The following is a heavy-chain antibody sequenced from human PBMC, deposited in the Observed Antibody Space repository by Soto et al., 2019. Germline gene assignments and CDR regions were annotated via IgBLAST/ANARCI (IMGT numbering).Heavy chain of an antibody. J-gene: IGHJ6*02. CDR2: ISYDGSNK. Sequence: GGSLRLSCAASGFTFSSYAMHWARQAPGKGLEWVAVISYDGSNKYYADSVKGRFTISRDNSKNTLYLQMNSLRAEDTAVYYCARDSSGWYFYYGMDVWGQGTTVTVSS. D-gene: IGHD6-19*01. CDR1: GFTFSSYA. V-gene: IGHV3-30-3*01. CDR3: ARDSSGWYFYYGMDV.